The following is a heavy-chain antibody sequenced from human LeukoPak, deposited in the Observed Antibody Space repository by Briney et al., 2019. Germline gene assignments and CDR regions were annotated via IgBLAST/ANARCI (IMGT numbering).Heavy chain of an antibody. D-gene: IGHD1-26*01. CDR2: ISGGGGST. CDR3: ANAYRGKYYYYDY. Sequence: GGSLRLSCAASGFTFSTDAMSWVRQAPGKGLEWVSAISGGGGSTNYADSVKGRFTISRDNSKNTLYLEINSLRAEDTAVYYCANAYRGKYYYYDYWGQGTLVTVSS. V-gene: IGHV3-23*01. CDR1: GFTFSTDA. J-gene: IGHJ4*02.